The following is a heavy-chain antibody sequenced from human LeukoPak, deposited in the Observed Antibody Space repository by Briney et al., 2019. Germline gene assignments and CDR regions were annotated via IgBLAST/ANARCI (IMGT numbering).Heavy chain of an antibody. Sequence: GGSLRLSCAASRFTFSNYAMTWVRQTPGKGLEWVSAISASAGTTYYADSVKGRFTISRDNSKNTLYLQMNGLRSDDTALYYCAKGGSSWSYYFGYWGQGTLVTVSS. J-gene: IGHJ4*02. V-gene: IGHV3-23*01. CDR1: RFTFSNYA. D-gene: IGHD6-13*01. CDR3: AKGGSSWSYYFGY. CDR2: ISASAGTT.